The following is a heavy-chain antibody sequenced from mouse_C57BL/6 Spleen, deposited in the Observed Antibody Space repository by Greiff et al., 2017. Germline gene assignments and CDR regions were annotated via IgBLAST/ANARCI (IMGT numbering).Heavy chain of an antibody. D-gene: IGHD2-4*01. V-gene: IGHV1-52*01. CDR2: IDPSDSET. CDR3: ARYYDYESGFAY. CDR1: GYTFTSYR. J-gene: IGHJ3*01. Sequence: QVQLQQPGAELVRPGSSVKLSCKASGYTFTSYRMHWVKQRPIQGLEWIGNIDPSDSETHYNQKFKDKATLTVDKSSSTAYMQLSSLTSEDSAVYYCARYYDYESGFAYWGQGTLVTVSA.